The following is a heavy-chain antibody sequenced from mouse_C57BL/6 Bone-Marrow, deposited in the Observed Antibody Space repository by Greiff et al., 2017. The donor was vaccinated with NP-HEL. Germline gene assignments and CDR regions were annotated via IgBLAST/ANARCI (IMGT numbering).Heavy chain of an antibody. Sequence: LVESGAELARPGASVKMSCKASGYTFTSYTMHWVKQRPGQGLEWIGYINPSSGYTKYNQKFKDKATLTADKSSSTAYMQLSSLTSEDSAVYYCAVTAWFAYWGQGTLVTVSA. CDR1: GYTFTSYT. CDR2: INPSSGYT. D-gene: IGHD2-1*01. V-gene: IGHV1-4*01. CDR3: AVTAWFAY. J-gene: IGHJ3*01.